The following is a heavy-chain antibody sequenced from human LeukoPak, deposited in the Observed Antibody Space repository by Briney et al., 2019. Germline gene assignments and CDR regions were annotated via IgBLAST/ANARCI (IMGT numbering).Heavy chain of an antibody. D-gene: IGHD2-15*01. V-gene: IGHV3-7*01. Sequence: PGGSLRLSCAASGFTFSSYWMSWVRQAPGKGLEWVANIKQDGSEKYYVDSVKGRFTISRDNAKNSLYLQMNSLRAEDTAVHYCARDYRGYRAPYYFDYWGQGTLVTVSS. CDR1: GFTFSSYW. J-gene: IGHJ4*02. CDR2: IKQDGSEK. CDR3: ARDYRGYRAPYYFDY.